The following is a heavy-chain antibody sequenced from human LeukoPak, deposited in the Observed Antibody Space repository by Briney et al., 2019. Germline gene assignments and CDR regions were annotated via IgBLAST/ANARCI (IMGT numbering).Heavy chain of an antibody. CDR1: GFTFSSYS. J-gene: IGHJ4*02. Sequence: PGGSLRLSCAASGFTFSSYSMNWVRQAPGKGLEWVSSISSSSSYIYYADSVKGRFTISRDNAKNSLYLQMNSLRAEDTAVYYCARGHRIITGNSYYFDYWGQGTLATVSS. D-gene: IGHD1-20*01. CDR3: ARGHRIITGNSYYFDY. V-gene: IGHV3-21*01. CDR2: ISSSSSYI.